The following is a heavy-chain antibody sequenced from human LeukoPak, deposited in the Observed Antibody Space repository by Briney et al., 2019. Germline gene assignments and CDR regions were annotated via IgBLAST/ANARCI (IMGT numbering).Heavy chain of an antibody. CDR3: ARHGCSGGSCSFDY. D-gene: IGHD2-15*01. Sequence: PSETLSLTCTGSGGSISSYYWGWIRQPPGKGLEWIGYIYYSGNTNYNPSLKSRVTISVDTSKNQFSLKLSSVTAADTAVYYCARHGCSGGSCSFDYWGQGTLVTVSS. CDR1: GGSISSYY. CDR2: IYYSGNT. J-gene: IGHJ4*02. V-gene: IGHV4-59*08.